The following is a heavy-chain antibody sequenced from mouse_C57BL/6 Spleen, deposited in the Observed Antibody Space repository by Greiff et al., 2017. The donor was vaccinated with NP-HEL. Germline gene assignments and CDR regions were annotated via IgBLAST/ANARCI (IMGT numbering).Heavy chain of an antibody. CDR1: GFSLTSYG. CDR3: ARTESNYGGAGFAY. CDR2: IWGDGST. D-gene: IGHD2-5*01. Sequence: VQLVESGPGLVAPSQTLSITCTVSGFSLTSYGVSWVRQPPGKGLEWLGVIWGDGSTNYHSALISRLSISKDKSKSQVFLKLNSLQTDDTATYYCARTESNYGGAGFAYWGQGTLVTVSA. J-gene: IGHJ3*01. V-gene: IGHV2-3*01.